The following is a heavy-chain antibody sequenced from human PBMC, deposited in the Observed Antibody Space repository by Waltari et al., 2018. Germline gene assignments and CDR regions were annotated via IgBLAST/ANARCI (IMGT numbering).Heavy chain of an antibody. D-gene: IGHD3-3*01. Sequence: VKLVQSGAEVKKPGASVKASCTASGSTSTGYNMHGVRQAQGQGLEGMGWINPNSGGTNYAQKFKGRVTRTRDTSISTAYMELSRLRSDDTAVYYCAREGYDFWSGTLLEPSYWGQGTLVTVSS. J-gene: IGHJ4*02. CDR1: GSTSTGYN. V-gene: IGHV1-2*02. CDR2: INPNSGGT. CDR3: AREGYDFWSGTLLEPSY.